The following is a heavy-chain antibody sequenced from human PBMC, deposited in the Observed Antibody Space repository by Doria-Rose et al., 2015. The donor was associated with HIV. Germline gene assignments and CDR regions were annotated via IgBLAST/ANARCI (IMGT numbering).Heavy chain of an antibody. CDR1: GGSFSGYY. J-gene: IGHJ6*02. Sequence: QVQLQQWGAGLVKPSETLSLTCAVFGGSFSGYYWSWIRQPPGKGLEWIGEINHSGSTNYNTSPKSRVTIASDTSKNLFSADTAVYYCARGLLRGGWNDVDYYYGMDVWGQGTTVTVSS. D-gene: IGHD1-1*01. CDR3: ARGLLRGGWNDVDYYYGMDV. CDR2: INHSGST. V-gene: IGHV4-34*01.